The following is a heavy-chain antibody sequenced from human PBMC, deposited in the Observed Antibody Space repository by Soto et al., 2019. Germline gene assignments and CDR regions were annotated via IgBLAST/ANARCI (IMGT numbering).Heavy chain of an antibody. CDR1: GDSIGNAAYY. CDR2: IFYSGNT. D-gene: IGHD3-10*01. V-gene: IGHV4-39*01. CDR3: ARVFGSGSYYFDS. J-gene: IGHJ4*02. Sequence: SETLSLTCPVSGDSIGNAAYYWGWIRQPPGKGLECIGIIFYSGNTYYSPSLKSRVTMSVDTSKNQFSLKLNSVSATDTSIYFCARVFGSGSYYFDSWGQGTLVTVSS.